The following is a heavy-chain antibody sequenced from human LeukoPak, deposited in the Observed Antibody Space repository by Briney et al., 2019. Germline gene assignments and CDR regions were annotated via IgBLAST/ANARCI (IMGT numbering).Heavy chain of an antibody. Sequence: ASVKVSCKASGGTFSSYAISWVRQAPGQGLEWMGGIIPIFGTANYAQKFQGRVTITADKSTSTAYMELSSLRSEDTAVYYCATHPGDHCSGGSCYIRYFQHWGQGTLVTVSS. V-gene: IGHV1-69*06. CDR1: GGTFSSYA. CDR3: ATHPGDHCSGGSCYIRYFQH. J-gene: IGHJ1*01. CDR2: IIPIFGTA. D-gene: IGHD2-15*01.